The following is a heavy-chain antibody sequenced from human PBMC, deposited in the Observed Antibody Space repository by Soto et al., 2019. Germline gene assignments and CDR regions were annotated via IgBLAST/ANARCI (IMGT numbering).Heavy chain of an antibody. J-gene: IGHJ1*01. CDR2: ISYDGSTQ. V-gene: IGHV3-30*18. Sequence: QVQLVVSGGGVVQPGRSLRLSCAASGLTFSSFGMHWVRQAPGKGLQWVAVISYDGSTQYYADSVKGRFTISRDNSKNTVYLQMNSLRAEDTGIYYCAKDQGRIVLIPPANGYFQHWGQGTLVTVSS. CDR1: GLTFSSFG. D-gene: IGHD2-2*01. CDR3: AKDQGRIVLIPPANGYFQH.